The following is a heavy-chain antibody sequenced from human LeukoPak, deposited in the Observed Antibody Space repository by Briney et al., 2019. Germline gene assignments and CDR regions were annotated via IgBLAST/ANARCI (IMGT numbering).Heavy chain of an antibody. D-gene: IGHD2-8*01. V-gene: IGHV4-34*01. CDR1: GGSFRGYY. J-gene: IGHJ1*01. CDR3: ARGEWRTGYFQH. CDR2: INHSGST. Sequence: PSETLALTCAVYGGSFRGYYWSWIRQPPGKGLEWIGEINHSGSTNYNPSPKSRVTISVDTSKNQFSLKLSSVTAADTAVYYCARGEWRTGYFQHWGQGTLVTVSS.